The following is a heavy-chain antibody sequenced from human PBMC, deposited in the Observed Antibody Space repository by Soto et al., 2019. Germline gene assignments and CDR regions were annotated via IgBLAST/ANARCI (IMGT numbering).Heavy chain of an antibody. J-gene: IGHJ4*02. V-gene: IGHV1-2*02. CDR2: INPNNVDT. CDR3: VSPWNY. Sequence: QVQLVQSGAEVKKPGASVKVSCKASGYTFTGYYMHWVRQAPGQGLEWMGWINPNNVDTKYAQKFQGRVTMNRATSISTYYMELSGLRSDDTAVYYCVSPWNYWRQGSLVTLSS. D-gene: IGHD1-1*01. CDR1: GYTFTGYY.